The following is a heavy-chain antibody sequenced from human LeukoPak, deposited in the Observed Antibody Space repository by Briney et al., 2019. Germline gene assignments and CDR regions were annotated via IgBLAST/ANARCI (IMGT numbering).Heavy chain of an antibody. CDR2: ISYDGSNK. Sequence: PGGSLRLSCAASGFTFSSYGMHWVRQAPGKGLEWVVVISYDGSNKYYADSVKGRFTISRDNSKNTLYLQMNSLRAEDTSVYYCAKDVDCGDYVYAFDIWGQGTMVTVSS. CDR3: AKDVDCGDYVYAFDI. CDR1: GFTFSSYG. D-gene: IGHD4-17*01. V-gene: IGHV3-30*18. J-gene: IGHJ3*02.